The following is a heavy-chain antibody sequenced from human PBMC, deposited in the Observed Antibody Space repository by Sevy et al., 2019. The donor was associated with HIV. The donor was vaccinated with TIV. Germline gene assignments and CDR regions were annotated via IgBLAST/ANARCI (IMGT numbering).Heavy chain of an antibody. CDR1: GYTFTGYY. Sequence: ASVKVSCKASGYTFTGYYMHWVRQAPGQGLEWMGRINPNSGGKNYAQKFQGRDTMTRDTSISTAYMELSRLRSDDTAVYYCATWTTVTSGGGFDPWGQGTLVTVSS. CDR2: INPNSGGK. D-gene: IGHD4-17*01. CDR3: ATWTTVTSGGGFDP. V-gene: IGHV1-2*06. J-gene: IGHJ5*02.